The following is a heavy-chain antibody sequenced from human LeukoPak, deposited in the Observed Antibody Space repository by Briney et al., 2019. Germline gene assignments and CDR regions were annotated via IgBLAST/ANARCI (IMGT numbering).Heavy chain of an antibody. D-gene: IGHD3-10*01. CDR3: ARIRGFGADYYYYMDV. J-gene: IGHJ6*03. CDR1: GGSISSRNW. Sequence: SETLSLTCAVSGGSISSRNWWSWVRQPPGKGLEWIAEIHHSGSTNYNPSLKSRVTISVDKSKNQFSLKLSSVTAADTAAYYCARIRGFGADYYYYMDVWGKGTTVTVSS. CDR2: IHHSGST. V-gene: IGHV4-4*02.